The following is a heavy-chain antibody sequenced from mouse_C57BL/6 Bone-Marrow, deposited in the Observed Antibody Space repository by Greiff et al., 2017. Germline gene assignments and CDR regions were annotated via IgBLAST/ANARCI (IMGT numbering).Heavy chain of an antibody. CDR1: GYTFTDYY. Sequence: QVQLQQSGAELVKPGASVKISCKASGYTFTDYYINWVKQRPGQGLEWIGKIGPGSGGTYYNEKFKGKATLTADKSSSTAYMQRSSLTSEDSAVYFCERHYDNAMDYWGQGTSVTVSS. CDR2: IGPGSGGT. V-gene: IGHV1-77*01. D-gene: IGHD2-4*01. J-gene: IGHJ4*01. CDR3: ERHYDNAMDY.